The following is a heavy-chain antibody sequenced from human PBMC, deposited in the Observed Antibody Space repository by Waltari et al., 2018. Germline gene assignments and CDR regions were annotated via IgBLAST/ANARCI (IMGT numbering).Heavy chain of an antibody. D-gene: IGHD6-13*01. CDR3: ARGVAAAGTGTYYYYYYGMDV. V-gene: IGHV1-69*13. Sequence: QVQLVQSGAEVKKPGSSVKVSCKASGGTFSSYAISWVRQAPGQGLAWMGGIIPIFGTANYAQKFQGRVTITADESTSTAYMELSSLRSEDTAVYYCARGVAAAGTGTYYYYYYGMDVWGQGTTVTVSS. CDR2: IIPIFGTA. CDR1: GGTFSSYA. J-gene: IGHJ6*02.